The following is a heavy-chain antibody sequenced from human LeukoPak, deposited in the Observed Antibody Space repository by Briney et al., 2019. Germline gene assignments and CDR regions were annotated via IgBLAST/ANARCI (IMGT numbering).Heavy chain of an antibody. CDR2: IDPSSGT. CDR3: TRGGRLEFDY. V-gene: IGHV1-2*02. CDR1: GYSFSAYY. D-gene: IGHD2-15*01. J-gene: IGHJ4*02. Sequence: EASVKVSCKASGYSFSAYYMHWVRQAPGQGLEWMGWIDPSSGTSYAQKFQGRVTMTRDTSISTAHMKLSRLTSDDTAVYYCTRGGRLEFDYWGQGSLVTVSS.